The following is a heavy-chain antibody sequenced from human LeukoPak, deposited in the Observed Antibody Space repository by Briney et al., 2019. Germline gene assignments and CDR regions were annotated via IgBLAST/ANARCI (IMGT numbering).Heavy chain of an antibody. CDR3: ARDLTDYYELDY. Sequence: SETLSLTCTVSGGSISSYYWSWIRQPPGKGLEWIGYIYYSGSTNYKPSLKSRVTMSVDTSKNQFSLNLISVTAADTAVYYCARDLTDYYELDYWGQGTLVTVSS. D-gene: IGHD3-22*01. J-gene: IGHJ4*02. CDR1: GGSISSYY. CDR2: IYYSGST. V-gene: IGHV4-59*12.